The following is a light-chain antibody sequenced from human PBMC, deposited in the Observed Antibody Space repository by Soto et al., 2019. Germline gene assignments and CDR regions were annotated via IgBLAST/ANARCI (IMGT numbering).Light chain of an antibody. V-gene: IGKV1-5*03. CDR2: KAS. J-gene: IGKJ1*01. CDR3: QQYNVYSLT. CDR1: QSISSW. Sequence: DIQMTQSPSTLSASVGDRVTITCRASQSISSWLAWYQHKPGKAPKLLIYKASSLDTGVPSRFSGSGSGTEFTLTIISLQPDDFATYYCQQYNVYSLTFGQGTKVEIK.